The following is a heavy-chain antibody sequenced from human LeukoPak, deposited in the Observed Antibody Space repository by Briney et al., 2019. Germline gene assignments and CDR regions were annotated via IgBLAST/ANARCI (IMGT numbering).Heavy chain of an antibody. CDR2: XNPXSGNT. D-gene: IGHD3-16*02. CDR3: ARVAEVYDYVWGSYRYLDY. V-gene: IGHV1-8*01. J-gene: IGHJ4*02. Sequence: XXXXNPXSGNTGYGQKFQGRVSMTRNTSISTAYMELSSLRYEDTAVYYCARVAEVYDYVWGSYRYLDYWGQGTLVTVSS.